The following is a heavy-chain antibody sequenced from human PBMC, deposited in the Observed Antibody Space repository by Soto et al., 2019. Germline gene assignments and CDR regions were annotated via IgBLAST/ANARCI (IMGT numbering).Heavy chain of an antibody. CDR2: ISKSSSTR. J-gene: IGHJ6*02. CDR1: GFTFSSYA. V-gene: IGHV3-48*01. CDR3: ARQPRPASGNSYYSGLDV. Sequence: GGSLRLSCAASGFTFSSYAMSWVRQAPGKGLEWISYISKSSSTRYYADSVKGRFTISRDNAKNELYLQMNSLRGEDTAVYYCARQPRPASGNSYYSGLDVWGLGTTVTVSS. D-gene: IGHD1-26*01.